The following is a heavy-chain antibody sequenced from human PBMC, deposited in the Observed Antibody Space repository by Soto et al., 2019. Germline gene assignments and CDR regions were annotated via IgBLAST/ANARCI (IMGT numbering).Heavy chain of an antibody. CDR3: ARDRSVTTEILDY. CDR2: ISTSSRTI. D-gene: IGHD4-17*01. V-gene: IGHV3-48*02. CDR1: GFSFSSYT. J-gene: IGHJ4*02. Sequence: SLRLSCAASGFSFSSYTMNWVRQAPGKGLEWVSYISTSSRTIYYADSVKGRFTISRDNAKNSLYLQMDSLRDEDTAVYYCARDRSVTTEILDYWGQGTLVTVSS.